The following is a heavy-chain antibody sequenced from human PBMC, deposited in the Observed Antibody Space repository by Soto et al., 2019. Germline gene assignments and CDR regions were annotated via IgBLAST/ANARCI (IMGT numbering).Heavy chain of an antibody. V-gene: IGHV3-21*01. CDR2: ISSSSSYI. J-gene: IGHJ4*02. Sequence: GGFLRLSCAASGFIFSSYSRNWVRQAPGKGLEWVSSISSSSSYIYYADSVKGRFTISRDNTKNSLYLQMNSLRAEDTAVYYCARGVDGYNPFDYWGQGTLVTVSS. CDR3: ARGVDGYNPFDY. D-gene: IGHD5-12*01. CDR1: GFIFSSYS.